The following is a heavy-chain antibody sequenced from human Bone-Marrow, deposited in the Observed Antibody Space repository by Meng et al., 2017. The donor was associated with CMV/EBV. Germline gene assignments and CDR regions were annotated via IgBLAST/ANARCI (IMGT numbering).Heavy chain of an antibody. Sequence: GGSLRLSCAASGFTFSTYSMNWVRQAPGKGLEWVANIKQDGSEKYYVDSVKGRFTISRDNAKNSLYLQMNSLRAEDTAVYYCAREIRQQLDYWGQGTLVTVSS. D-gene: IGHD6-13*01. J-gene: IGHJ4*02. CDR3: AREIRQQLDY. V-gene: IGHV3-7*01. CDR2: IKQDGSEK. CDR1: GFTFSTYS.